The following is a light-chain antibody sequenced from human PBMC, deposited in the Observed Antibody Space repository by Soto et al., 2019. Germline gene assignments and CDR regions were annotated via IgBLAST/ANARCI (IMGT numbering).Light chain of an antibody. V-gene: IGKV1-17*01. J-gene: IGKJ1*01. CDR3: LHHYNYPRT. CDR2: AAS. CDR1: QGIGSR. Sequence: DIQMTQSPSSLSASVGERVTIICRASQGIGSRLGWYQHNPGKAPKRLIYAASSLQSGVPSRFSGSGSGTEFTLTINGLQPEDFATYYCLHHYNYPRTFGQGTKV.